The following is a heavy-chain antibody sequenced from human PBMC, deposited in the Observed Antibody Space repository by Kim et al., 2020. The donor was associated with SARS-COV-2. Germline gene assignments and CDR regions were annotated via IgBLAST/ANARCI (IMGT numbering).Heavy chain of an antibody. J-gene: IGHJ4*02. V-gene: IGHV3-48*02. Sequence: GGSLRLSCAASGFTFSNYRMNWVRQAPGKGLEWLSHITSGSGTIYYADSVKGRFTISRDNAKNSLYLQMDSLRHEDTAVYYCARGYTYGDYWGQGTLVTVSS. D-gene: IGHD5-18*01. CDR1: GFTFSNYR. CDR2: ITSGSGTI. CDR3: ARGYTYGDY.